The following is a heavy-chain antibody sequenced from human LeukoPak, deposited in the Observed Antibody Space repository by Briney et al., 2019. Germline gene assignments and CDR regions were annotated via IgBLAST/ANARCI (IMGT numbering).Heavy chain of an antibody. V-gene: IGHV3-21*01. CDR2: ISGDSTDI. CDR3: ASRGYSDSSGYDY. D-gene: IGHD3-22*01. CDR1: GFTFKSYA. Sequence: GGSLRLSCASSGFTFKSYAMNRVRQSPGKGLEWVSSISGDSTDIYYADSLMGRSTISRDNAKNSLYLQINSLRAEDTAIYYCASRGYSDSSGYDYWGQGTLVTVSS. J-gene: IGHJ4*02.